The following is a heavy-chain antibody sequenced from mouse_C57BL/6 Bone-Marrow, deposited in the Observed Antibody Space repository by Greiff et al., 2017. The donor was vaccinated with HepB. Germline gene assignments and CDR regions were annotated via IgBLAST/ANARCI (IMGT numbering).Heavy chain of an antibody. CDR1: GYTFTSYW. J-gene: IGHJ2*01. D-gene: IGHD1-1*01. CDR2: INPSNGGT. Sequence: QVQLKESGTELVKPGASVKLSCKASGYTFTSYWMHWVKQRPGQGLEWIGNINPSNGGTNYNEKFKSKATLTVDKSSSTAYMQLSSLTSEDSAVYYCARLGDITTVVADYWGQGTTLTVSS. CDR3: ARLGDITTVVADY. V-gene: IGHV1-53*01.